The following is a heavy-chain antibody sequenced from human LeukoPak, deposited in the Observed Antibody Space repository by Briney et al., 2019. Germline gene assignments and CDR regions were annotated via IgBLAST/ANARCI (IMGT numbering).Heavy chain of an antibody. J-gene: IGHJ5*02. Sequence: GASVKVSCKASGYTFTGYYMHWVRQAPGQGLEWMGWINPNSGGTNYAQKFQGRVTMTRDTSISTAYMELSRLRSDDTAVYYCARGGLSGGDDPEVNWFDPWGQGTLVTVSS. V-gene: IGHV1-2*02. CDR1: GYTFTGYY. CDR3: ARGGLSGGDDPEVNWFDP. D-gene: IGHD2-21*02. CDR2: INPNSGGT.